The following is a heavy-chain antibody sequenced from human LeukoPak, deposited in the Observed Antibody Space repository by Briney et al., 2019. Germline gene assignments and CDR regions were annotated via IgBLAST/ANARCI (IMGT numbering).Heavy chain of an antibody. Sequence: SVKVSCKASGFTFGSIAMQWVRQARGHPLEWIGWIVVGSGNTNYAQKFQQRLTITRDMSTNTAYMEMKSLRPEDTAVYYCAADTLYSGTWGQGTLVTVSS. CDR3: AADTLYSGT. D-gene: IGHD4-23*01. CDR2: IVVGSGNT. J-gene: IGHJ5*02. V-gene: IGHV1-58*02. CDR1: GFTFGSIA.